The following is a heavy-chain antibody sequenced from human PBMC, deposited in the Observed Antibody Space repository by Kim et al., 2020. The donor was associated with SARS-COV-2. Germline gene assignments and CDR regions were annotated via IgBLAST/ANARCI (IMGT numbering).Heavy chain of an antibody. CDR2: ISSSSSYI. J-gene: IGHJ4*02. Sequence: GGSLRLSCAASGFTFSSYSMNWVRQAPGKGLEWVSSISSSSSYIYYADSVKGRFTISRDNAKNSLYLQMNSLRAEDTAVYYCARDLNEGGSYYGSPPDLMERSGENDYWGQGTLVTVSS. CDR3: ARDLNEGGSYYGSPPDLMERSGENDY. CDR1: GFTFSSYS. V-gene: IGHV3-21*01. D-gene: IGHD1-26*01.